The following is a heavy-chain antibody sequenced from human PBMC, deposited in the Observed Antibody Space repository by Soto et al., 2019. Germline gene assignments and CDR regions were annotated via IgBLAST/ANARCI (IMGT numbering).Heavy chain of an antibody. CDR3: VREASGWYSRGSFDF. V-gene: IGHV3-11*06. J-gene: IGHJ3*01. Sequence: PGGSLRLSCAASGFSFSDFYMTWIRQAPGKGLEWISYINGGSSVIKYADSVQGRFIISRDNARNSLYLQMNSLGAEDTAIYSCVREASGWYSRGSFDFWGRGTMVTVSS. CDR1: GFSFSDFY. CDR2: INGGSSVI. D-gene: IGHD6-19*01.